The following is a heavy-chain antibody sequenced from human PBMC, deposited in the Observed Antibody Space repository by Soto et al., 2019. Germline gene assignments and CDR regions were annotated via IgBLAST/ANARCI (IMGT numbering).Heavy chain of an antibody. V-gene: IGHV1-24*01. CDR2: FDPEDGET. CDR3: ATWLRYFDWSHPYFDY. D-gene: IGHD3-9*01. Sequence: ASVKVSCKVSGYTITELSMHWVRQAPGKGLEWMGGFDPEDGETIYAQKFQGRVTMTEDTSTDTAYMELSSLRSEDTAVYYCATWLRYFDWSHPYFDYWGQGTLVTVSS. J-gene: IGHJ4*02. CDR1: GYTITELS.